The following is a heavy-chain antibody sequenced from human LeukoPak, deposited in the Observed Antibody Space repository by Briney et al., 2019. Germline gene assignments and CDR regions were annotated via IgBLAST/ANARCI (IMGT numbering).Heavy chain of an antibody. CDR3: ARGRGRVVIPPFDY. Sequence: SETLSLTCTVSGGSISSGGYYWSWIRQHPGKGLEWIGYIYYSGSTYYNPSPKSRVTISVDTSKNQFSLKLSSVTAADTAVYYCARGRGRVVIPPFDYWGQGTLVTVSS. CDR2: IYYSGST. J-gene: IGHJ4*02. D-gene: IGHD3-3*01. CDR1: GGSISSGGYY. V-gene: IGHV4-31*03.